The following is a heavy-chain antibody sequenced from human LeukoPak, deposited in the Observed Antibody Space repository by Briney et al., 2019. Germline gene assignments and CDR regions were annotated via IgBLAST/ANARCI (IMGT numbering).Heavy chain of an antibody. D-gene: IGHD6-19*01. CDR2: IKQDGSEK. V-gene: IGHV3-7*03. CDR3: ASTQRGWGHDY. J-gene: IGHJ4*02. Sequence: GGSLRLSCAASEFTFSSYWMSWVRQAPGKGLEWVANIKQDGSEKYYVDTVKGRFTISRDNAQNSLYLQMNSLRAEDTAIYYCASTQRGWGHDYWGQGALVTVSS. CDR1: EFTFSSYW.